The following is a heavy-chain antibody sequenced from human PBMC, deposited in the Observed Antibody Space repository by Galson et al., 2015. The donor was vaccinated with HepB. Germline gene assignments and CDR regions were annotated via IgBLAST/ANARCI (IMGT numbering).Heavy chain of an antibody. V-gene: IGHV3-23*01. CDR1: GFTFSSYA. CDR3: AKSRDSSGWSEYFQH. Sequence: SLRLSCAASGFTFSSYAMSWVRQAPGKGLEWVSAISGSGGSTYYADSVKGRFTISRDNSKNTLYLQMNSLRAEDTAVYYCAKSRDSSGWSEYFQHWGQGTLVTVSS. J-gene: IGHJ1*01. D-gene: IGHD6-19*01. CDR2: ISGSGGST.